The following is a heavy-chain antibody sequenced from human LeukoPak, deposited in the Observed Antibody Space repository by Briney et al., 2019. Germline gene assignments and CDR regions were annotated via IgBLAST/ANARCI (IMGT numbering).Heavy chain of an antibody. D-gene: IGHD7-27*01. Sequence: SETLSLTCTVSSGSISSTHFYWGWIRQPPGKGLECIGSIYYSGSTYYNPSLKSRVTISVDSSKNHFSLKLSSVTAADTAVYYCASRKLGNDYWGQGTLVTVSS. CDR3: ASRKLGNDY. J-gene: IGHJ4*02. V-gene: IGHV4-39*07. CDR1: SGSISSTHFY. CDR2: IYYSGST.